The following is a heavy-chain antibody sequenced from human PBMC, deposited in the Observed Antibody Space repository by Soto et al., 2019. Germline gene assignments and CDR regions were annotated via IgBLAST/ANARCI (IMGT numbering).Heavy chain of an antibody. V-gene: IGHV4-31*03. D-gene: IGHD5-12*01. Sequence: SETLSLTCTVSGGSISSGGYYWSWIRQHPGKGLEWIGYIYYSGSTNYNPSLKSRVTISVDTSKNHFSLKLSSVTAADTAVYYCAGGTDGKKVAYWGQGTLVTVSS. J-gene: IGHJ4*02. CDR1: GGSISSGGYY. CDR3: AGGTDGKKVAY. CDR2: IYYSGST.